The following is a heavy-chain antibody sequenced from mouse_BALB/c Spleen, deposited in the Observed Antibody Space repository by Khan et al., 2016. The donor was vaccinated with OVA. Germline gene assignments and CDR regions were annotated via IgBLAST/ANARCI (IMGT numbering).Heavy chain of an antibody. CDR1: GYTFPNYW. D-gene: IGHD1-1*01. CDR2: INPSTDYT. V-gene: IGHV1-7*01. CDR3: TRLGYSYGSTFVY. Sequence: QVQLQQSGAELAKPGASVKMSCKASGYTFPNYWMHWVKQGPGQGLEWIGYINPSTDYTEYNQRFKDKATLTADKSSSTAYMQLSSLTSEDSAVYYSTRLGYSYGSTFVYWGQGTTLTVSS. J-gene: IGHJ2*01.